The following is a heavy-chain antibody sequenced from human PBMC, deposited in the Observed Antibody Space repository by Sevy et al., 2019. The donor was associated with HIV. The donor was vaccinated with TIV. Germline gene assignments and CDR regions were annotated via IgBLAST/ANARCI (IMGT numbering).Heavy chain of an antibody. D-gene: IGHD2-15*01. CDR2: ISYDGSNK. CDR1: GFTFSSYG. CDR3: AKDRWGLQYYFDF. V-gene: IGHV3-30*18. Sequence: GGSLRLSCAASGFTFSSYGMHWFRQAPGKGLEWVALISYDGSNKYYPDSVKGRFTISRDNSKNTLDLQMNSLRAEDTAVYYCAKDRWGLQYYFDFWGQGTLVTVSS. J-gene: IGHJ4*02.